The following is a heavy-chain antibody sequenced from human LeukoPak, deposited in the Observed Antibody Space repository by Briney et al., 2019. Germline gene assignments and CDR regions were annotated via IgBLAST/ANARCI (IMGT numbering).Heavy chain of an antibody. CDR3: ARDPAVVAATAAYYYYMDV. J-gene: IGHJ6*03. CDR2: ISAYNGNT. CDR1: GCTFTSYG. V-gene: IGHV1-18*01. D-gene: IGHD2-15*01. Sequence: GASVKVSCKASGCTFTSYGISWVRQAPGQGLEWMGWISAYNGNTNYAQKLQGRVTMTTDTSTSTAYMELRSLRSDDTAVYYCARDPAVVAATAAYYYYMDVWGKGTTVTVSS.